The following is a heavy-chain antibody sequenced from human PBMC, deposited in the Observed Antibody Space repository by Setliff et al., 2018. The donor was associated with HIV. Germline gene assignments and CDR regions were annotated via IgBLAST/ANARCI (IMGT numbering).Heavy chain of an antibody. Sequence: PGGSLRLSCAASGFTFSGSAMHWVRQASGKGLEWVGRILDKANNYATAYAASLEGRFTISRDNSKNTLFLQMGSLRTEDTAVYFCAKNLYSSVWSPLDYWGQGTLVTAPQ. V-gene: IGHV3-73*01. CDR2: ILDKANNYAT. D-gene: IGHD6-13*01. CDR3: AKNLYSSVWSPLDY. CDR1: GFTFSGSA. J-gene: IGHJ4*02.